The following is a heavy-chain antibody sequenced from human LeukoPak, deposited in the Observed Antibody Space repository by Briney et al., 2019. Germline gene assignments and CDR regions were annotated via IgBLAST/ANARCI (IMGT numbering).Heavy chain of an antibody. CDR1: GGSVSSYT. D-gene: IGHD2-2*01. CDR3: ARDLGIVVVPAVHFDY. Sequence: GASVKVSCKASGGSVSSYTISWVRQAPGQGLEWMGRIIPLLGIANYAQKFQGRVTITADKSTSTAYMELSSLRSEDTAVYYCARDLGIVVVPAVHFDYWGQGTLVTVSS. V-gene: IGHV1-69*04. CDR2: IIPLLGIA. J-gene: IGHJ4*02.